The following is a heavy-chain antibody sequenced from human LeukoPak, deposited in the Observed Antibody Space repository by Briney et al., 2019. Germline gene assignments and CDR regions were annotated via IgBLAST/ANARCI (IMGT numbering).Heavy chain of an antibody. Sequence: GGSLRLSCAASGFTFSSYSMNWVRQAPGKGLEWVSSISSSSSYIYYADSVKGRFTISRDNSKNSLYLQMNSLRAEDTAVYYCARPSYCGGDCYSALDYWGQGTLVTVSS. D-gene: IGHD2-21*02. V-gene: IGHV3-21*01. J-gene: IGHJ4*02. CDR2: ISSSSSYI. CDR3: ARPSYCGGDCYSALDY. CDR1: GFTFSSYS.